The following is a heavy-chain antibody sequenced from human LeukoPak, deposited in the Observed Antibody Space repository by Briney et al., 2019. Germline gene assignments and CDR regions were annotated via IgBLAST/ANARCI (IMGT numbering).Heavy chain of an antibody. CDR3: TTDQPIVVVIAVSRGDYYYMDV. D-gene: IGHD2-21*01. CDR2: IKSKTDGGTT. J-gene: IGHJ6*03. V-gene: IGHV3-15*01. Sequence: GSLRLSCAASGFTFSNAWMSWVRQAPGKGLEWVGRIKSKTDGGTTDYAAPVKGRFTISRDDSKKTLYLLMNSLKTEDTAVYYCTTDQPIVVVIAVSRGDYYYMDVWGKGTTVTVSS. CDR1: GFTFSNAW.